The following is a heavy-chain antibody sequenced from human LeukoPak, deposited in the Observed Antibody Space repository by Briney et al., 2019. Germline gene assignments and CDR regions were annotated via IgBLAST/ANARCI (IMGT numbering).Heavy chain of an antibody. CDR1: GFSFSSYS. CDR2: ISSRSSTI. Sequence: GGSLRLSCAASGFSFSSYSMNWVRQAPGKGLEWVSYISSRSSTIYYADSVKGRFTFSRDNAKNSLYLQMNSLRAEDTAVYYCAREMASGGTYYFDYWGQGTLVTVSS. CDR3: AREMASGGTYYFDY. D-gene: IGHD1-26*01. J-gene: IGHJ4*02. V-gene: IGHV3-48*01.